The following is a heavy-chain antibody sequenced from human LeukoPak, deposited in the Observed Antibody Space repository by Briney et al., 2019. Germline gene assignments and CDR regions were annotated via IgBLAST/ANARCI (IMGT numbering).Heavy chain of an antibody. V-gene: IGHV4-59*01. Sequence: SATLSPTCTVSGGSISSYYWSSIRQPPGKGLEWLGYIYYSGSTNYNPSLKSRVTISVDTSKNQFSLKLSSVTAADTAVYYCAGAEAVAGTFDYWGQGTLVTVSS. CDR1: GGSISSYY. J-gene: IGHJ4*02. CDR2: IYYSGST. CDR3: AGAEAVAGTFDY. D-gene: IGHD6-19*01.